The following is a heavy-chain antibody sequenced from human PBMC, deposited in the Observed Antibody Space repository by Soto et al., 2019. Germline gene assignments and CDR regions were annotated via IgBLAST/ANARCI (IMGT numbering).Heavy chain of an antibody. Sequence: GASVKVSCKASAYPFISYGISWVRQAPGQGLEWMGWISGYNGKTNYAQKLQGRVTMTTDTSMSTAYMELRSLRSDDTVVYYCARAVVVSAPYYYMDVWGTGTTVTVSS. CDR2: ISGYNGKT. V-gene: IGHV1-18*01. J-gene: IGHJ6*03. D-gene: IGHD2-15*01. CDR3: ARAVVVSAPYYYMDV. CDR1: AYPFISYG.